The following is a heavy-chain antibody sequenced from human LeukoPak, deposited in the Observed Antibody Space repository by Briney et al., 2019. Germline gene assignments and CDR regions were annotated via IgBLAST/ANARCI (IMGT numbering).Heavy chain of an antibody. D-gene: IGHD1-26*01. Sequence: ASVKVSCKASRYTFTNYGISWVRQAPGQGLEWMGWISAYNGNTNYAQRLQGRVTMTTDTSTSTAYMELRSLRSDDTAVYYCARGELLHSALDYWGQGTLVTVSS. CDR2: ISAYNGNT. J-gene: IGHJ4*02. CDR3: ARGELLHSALDY. CDR1: RYTFTNYG. V-gene: IGHV1-18*01.